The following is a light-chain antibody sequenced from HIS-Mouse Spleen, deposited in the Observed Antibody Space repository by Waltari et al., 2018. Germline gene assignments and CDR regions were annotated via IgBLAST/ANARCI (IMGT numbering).Light chain of an antibody. Sequence: QSALTQPASVSGSPGQSITISCTGTSSDVGGSNYVSWYQQHPGKAPKLLIYDVSNRPAGVSNRCSGSKSGNTASLTISGLQAEDEADYYCSSYTSSSTLVVFGGGTKLTVL. CDR3: SSYTSSSTLVV. CDR1: SSDVGGSNY. CDR2: DVS. V-gene: IGLV2-14*03. J-gene: IGLJ2*01.